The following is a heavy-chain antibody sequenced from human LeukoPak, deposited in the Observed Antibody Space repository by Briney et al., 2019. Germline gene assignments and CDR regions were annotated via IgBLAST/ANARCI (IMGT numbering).Heavy chain of an antibody. D-gene: IGHD4-11*01. V-gene: IGHV4-39*07. Sequence: SETLSLTCTVSGGSISSGSYYWSWIRQPPGKGLEWIGSIYQSGSTYDNPSLKSRVTMSVDTSKNQFSLKTRAVTAADTAVYYCARSEINDYSRYWGQGTLVTVSS. CDR1: GGSISSGSYY. J-gene: IGHJ4*02. CDR3: ARSEINDYSRY. CDR2: IYQSGST.